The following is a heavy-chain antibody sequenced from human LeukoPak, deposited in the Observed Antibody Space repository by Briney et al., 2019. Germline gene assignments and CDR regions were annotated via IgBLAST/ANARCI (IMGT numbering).Heavy chain of an antibody. D-gene: IGHD2-21*02. CDR3: RAATKYRDYYYDY. Sequence: GGSLRLSCAASRFTFNTFGMHWVRQAPGKGLEWVAVISSDGSNKYYADSVKGRFTISSDNSKDTLYLQMSSLAIEDTAVYYCRAATKYRDYYYDYWGQGTLVTVSS. J-gene: IGHJ4*02. V-gene: IGHV3-30*03. CDR1: RFTFNTFG. CDR2: ISSDGSNK.